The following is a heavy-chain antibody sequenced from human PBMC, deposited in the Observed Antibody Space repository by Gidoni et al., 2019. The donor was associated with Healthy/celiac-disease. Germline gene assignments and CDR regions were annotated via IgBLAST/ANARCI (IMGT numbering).Heavy chain of an antibody. Sequence: QVQLQESGPGLVKPSETLSLTCTVSSGSVSSGSYSWSWIRQSPGKGLEWIGYIYYSGSTNYNPSLKSRVTISVDTSKNQFSLKLSSVTAADTAVYYCARANIVATEIDYWGQGTLVTVSS. CDR3: ARANIVATEIDY. V-gene: IGHV4-61*01. CDR2: IYYSGST. J-gene: IGHJ4*02. CDR1: SGSVSSGSYS. D-gene: IGHD5-12*01.